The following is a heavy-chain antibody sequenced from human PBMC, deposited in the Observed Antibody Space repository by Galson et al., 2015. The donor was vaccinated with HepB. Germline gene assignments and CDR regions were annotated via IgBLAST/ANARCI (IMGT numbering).Heavy chain of an antibody. Sequence: SVKVSCKASGGTFSSYTISWVRQAPGQGLEWMGRIIPILGIANYAQKFQGRVTITADKSTSTAYMELSSLRSEDTAVYYCARELVGATRTTANAFDIWGQGTMVTVSS. CDR2: IIPILGIA. CDR1: GGTFSSYT. J-gene: IGHJ3*02. CDR3: ARELVGATRTTANAFDI. V-gene: IGHV1-69*04. D-gene: IGHD1-26*01.